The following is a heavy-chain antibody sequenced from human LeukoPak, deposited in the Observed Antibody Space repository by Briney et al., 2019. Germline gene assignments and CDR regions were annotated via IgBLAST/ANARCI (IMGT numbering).Heavy chain of an antibody. CDR3: ARDAHYYDSTGYFRAPLDY. D-gene: IGHD3-22*01. CDR1: GFTFSTFA. J-gene: IGHJ4*02. Sequence: GGSLRLSCAASGFTFSTFAMIWVRQAPGKGLEWVSYINGGGSTMSYADSVKGRFTISRDNAKNSLSLQMNSLRVEDTAVYYCARDAHYYDSTGYFRAPLDYWGQGTLVTVSS. CDR2: INGGGSTM. V-gene: IGHV3-48*03.